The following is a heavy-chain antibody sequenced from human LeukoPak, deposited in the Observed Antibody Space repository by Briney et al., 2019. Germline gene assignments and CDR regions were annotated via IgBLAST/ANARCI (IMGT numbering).Heavy chain of an antibody. J-gene: IGHJ4*02. V-gene: IGHV4-4*07. CDR2: IYTSGST. Sequence: SETLSLTCTVSGGSISSYYWSWIRQPAGKGLEWIGRIYTSGSTNYNASLKSRVSMSVDTSKNQFSLKLSSVTAADTAVFYCARENSGSYREFDYWGQGTLVTVS. CDR1: GGSISSYY. CDR3: ARENSGSYREFDY. D-gene: IGHD1-26*01.